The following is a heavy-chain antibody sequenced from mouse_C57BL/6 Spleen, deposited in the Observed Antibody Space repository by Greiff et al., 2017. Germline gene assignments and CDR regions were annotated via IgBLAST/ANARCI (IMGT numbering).Heavy chain of an antibody. CDR1: GFNIKDYY. D-gene: IGHD1-1*01. J-gene: IGHJ2*01. CDR3: ATYYYGSSYPYYFDY. Sequence: VQLKESGAELVKPGASVKLSCTASGFNIKDYYMHWVKQRTEQGLEWIGRIDPEDGETKYAPKFKGKATITADTSSNTAYMQLSSLTSEDTAVYYCATYYYGSSYPYYFDYWGQGTTLTVSS. CDR2: IDPEDGET. V-gene: IGHV14-2*01.